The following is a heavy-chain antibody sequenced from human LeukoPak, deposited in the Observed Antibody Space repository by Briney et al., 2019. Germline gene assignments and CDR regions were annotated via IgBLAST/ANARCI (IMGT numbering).Heavy chain of an antibody. V-gene: IGHV1-18*01. J-gene: IGHJ4*02. CDR2: GCAYNGNT. CDR3: ARDQTYPKGDFDY. Sequence: RASVKVSCKASGYTFTSYGISWVRQAPGQGLEWMGWGCAYNGNTNYAQNLQRRVTMTTDTSTSTAYMELRSLRSDDTAVYYCARDQTYPKGDFDYWGQGPLVTVSS. CDR1: GYTFTSYG.